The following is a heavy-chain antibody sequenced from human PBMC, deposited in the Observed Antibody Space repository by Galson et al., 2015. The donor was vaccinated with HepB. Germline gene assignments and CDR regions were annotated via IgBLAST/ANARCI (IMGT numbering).Heavy chain of an antibody. CDR2: FHPEDAET. D-gene: IGHD2-2*01. Sequence: SVKVSCKVSGYSLTDLALHWVRQSPEKGLEWMGGFHPEDAETIYAQRFQGRVTVTEDTSTDTAYMELTSLRPEDTAVYYCATYATGQLLDGFDVWGQGTTVIVSS. CDR1: GYSLTDLA. J-gene: IGHJ6*02. V-gene: IGHV1-24*01. CDR3: ATYATGQLLDGFDV.